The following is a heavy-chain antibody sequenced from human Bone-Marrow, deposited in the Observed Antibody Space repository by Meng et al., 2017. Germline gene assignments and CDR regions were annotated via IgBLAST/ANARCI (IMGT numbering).Heavy chain of an antibody. J-gene: IGHJ5*02. CDR3: ARVIYRPSGHNYFDP. CDR1: GGSISSPNW. D-gene: IGHD1-26*01. CDR2: IYHSGST. V-gene: IGHV4-4*02. Sequence: QVPVQGSGPGLVKPSGTLALTCAVSGGSISSPNWWSWVRQPPGRGLEWIGEIYHSGSTTYNPSLLSRVTISVDKSKNQFSLKLSSVTAADTAIYYCARVIYRPSGHNYFDPWGQGTLVTVSS.